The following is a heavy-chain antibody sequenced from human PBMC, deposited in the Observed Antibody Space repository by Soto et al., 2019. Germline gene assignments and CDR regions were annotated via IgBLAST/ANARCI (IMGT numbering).Heavy chain of an antibody. V-gene: IGHV4-59*01. CDR3: ARAVRYFDSFDY. Sequence: SETLSLTCTVSGGSISSYYWSWIRQPPGKGLEWIGYIYYSGSTNYNPSLKSRVTISVDTSKNQFSLKLSSVTAADTAVYYCARAVRYFDSFDYWGQGTLVTVSS. J-gene: IGHJ4*02. CDR2: IYYSGST. D-gene: IGHD3-9*01. CDR1: GGSISSYY.